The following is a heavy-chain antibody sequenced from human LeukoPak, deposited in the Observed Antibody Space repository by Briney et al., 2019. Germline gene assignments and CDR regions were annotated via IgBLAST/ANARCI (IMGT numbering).Heavy chain of an antibody. V-gene: IGHV4-30-2*01. J-gene: IGHJ5*02. CDR2: IYHSGST. CDR1: GGSISSGGYS. CDR3: ARGRSMIENWFDP. Sequence: SQTLSLTCAVSGGSISSGGYSWSWIRQPRGKGLEWIGYIYHSGSTYYNPSLKSRVTISVDRSKNQFSLRLSSVTAADAAVYYCARGRSMIENWFDPWGQGTLVTVSS. D-gene: IGHD3-22*01.